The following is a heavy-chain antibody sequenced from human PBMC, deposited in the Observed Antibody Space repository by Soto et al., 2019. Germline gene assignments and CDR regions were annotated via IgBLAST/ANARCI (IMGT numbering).Heavy chain of an antibody. CDR2: VNPIVSMS. D-gene: IGHD3-10*01. CDR3: ARSYGSGYRAFDH. J-gene: IGHJ4*02. CDR1: GDTFNFYS. Sequence: QVQLVQSGAEVKRPGSSVKVSCKASGDTFNFYSINWVRQAPGLGLEWMGRVNPIVSMSNYAQKFQGRVTMTAAKSTTTAYMELSSLRSEATATYYCARSYGSGYRAFDHWGQGALVSVSS. V-gene: IGHV1-69*02.